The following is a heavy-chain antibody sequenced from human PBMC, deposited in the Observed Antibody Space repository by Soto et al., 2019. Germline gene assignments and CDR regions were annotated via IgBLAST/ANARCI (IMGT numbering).Heavy chain of an antibody. J-gene: IGHJ4*02. CDR1: GYTFTSYY. D-gene: IGHD6-19*01. V-gene: IGHV1-46*01. Sequence: ASVKVSGKASGYTFTSYYMHWVRQAPGQGLEWMGIINPSGGSTSYAQKFQGRVTMTRDTSTSTVYMELSSLRSEDTAVYYCARDRSSGWSRPPRTTYYFDYWGQGTLVTVSS. CDR3: ARDRSSGWSRPPRTTYYFDY. CDR2: INPSGGST.